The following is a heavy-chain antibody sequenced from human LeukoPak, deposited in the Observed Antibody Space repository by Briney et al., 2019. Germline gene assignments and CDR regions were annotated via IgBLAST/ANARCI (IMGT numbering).Heavy chain of an antibody. J-gene: IGHJ4*02. D-gene: IGHD2-15*01. CDR1: GGSISSYY. V-gene: IGHV4-59*08. Sequence: PSETLSLTCTVSGGSISSYYWSWIRQPPGKGLEWIGYIYYSGTTNDNPSLKSQLTISVEPSKNQFSLKLSSVTAADTAVYYCARRGYCSGGTCLTFDLWGQGTLVTVSS. CDR2: IYYSGTT. CDR3: ARRGYCSGGTCLTFDL.